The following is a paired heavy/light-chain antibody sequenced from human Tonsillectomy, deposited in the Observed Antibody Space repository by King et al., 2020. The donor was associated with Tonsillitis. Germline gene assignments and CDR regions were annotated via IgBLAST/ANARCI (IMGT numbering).Heavy chain of an antibody. CDR1: GFTFSSHG. D-gene: IGHD2-2*01. J-gene: IGHJ6*03. Sequence: EVQLVESGGGLVNPGGSLRLSCAASGFTFSSHGMNWVRQAPGKGLEWVSSITSSSNFIYYADSVRGRFTISRDNTKNSLYLQMNSLRAEDTAVYFCARGQDTVVDHYYMDVWGKGTTVSVSS. CDR2: ITSSSNFI. V-gene: IGHV3-21*01. CDR3: ARGQDTVVDHYYMDV.
Light chain of an antibody. J-gene: IGKJ4*01. CDR3: QQYYSSPLT. CDR2: WAS. V-gene: IGKV4-1*01. CDR1: QSVLYSSNNKNY. Sequence: DVVMTQSPDSLAVSLGERATINCKSTQSVLYSSNNKNYLAWYQQKPGQPPKLLIYWASTRESGVPDRFSGSGSGTDFTLTISSLQAEDVAVYYCQQYYSSPLTFGGGTKVEIK.